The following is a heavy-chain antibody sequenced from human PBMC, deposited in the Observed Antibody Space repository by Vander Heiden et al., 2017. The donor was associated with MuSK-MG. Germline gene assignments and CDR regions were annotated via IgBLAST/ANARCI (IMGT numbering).Heavy chain of an antibody. CDR2: IDPSDSYT. CDR1: GYSLTSYW. CDR3: ARHDGVVRGEDY. J-gene: IGHJ4*02. D-gene: IGHD3-10*02. Sequence: EVQLVQSGAEVKKPGESLRISCKGSGYSLTSYWISWVRQMPGKGLEWMGRIDPSDSYTNYSPSLQGHVTISADKSISTAYLQWSSLKASDTAMYYCARHDGVVRGEDYWGQRTLVTVSS. V-gene: IGHV5-10-1*03.